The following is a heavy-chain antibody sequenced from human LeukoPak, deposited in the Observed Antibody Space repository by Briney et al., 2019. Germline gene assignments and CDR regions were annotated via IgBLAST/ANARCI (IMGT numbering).Heavy chain of an antibody. V-gene: IGHV5-51*01. D-gene: IGHD5-18*01. Sequence: GESLKISCKGSGYSFTSYWIGWVRQMPGKGLEWMGIIYPDDSDTRYSPSFQGQVTISADESISTAYLQWSSLKASDTAMYYCASGPRGYSYGFDYWGQGTLVTVSS. J-gene: IGHJ4*02. CDR2: IYPDDSDT. CDR1: GYSFTSYW. CDR3: ASGPRGYSYGFDY.